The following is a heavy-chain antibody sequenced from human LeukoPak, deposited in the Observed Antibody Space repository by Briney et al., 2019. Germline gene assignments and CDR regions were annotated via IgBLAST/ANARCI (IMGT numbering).Heavy chain of an antibody. CDR1: GGSFSGYY. CDR3: ARPHCSGGSCFAFEI. Sequence: PSETLSLTCDVYGGSFSGYYWSWIRQPPVKGLEWIGEINHSGSTNYNPSLKSRVTISVDTSRNRFSLSRSSVIAADTAVYYCARPHCSGGSCFAFEIWGQGTMVTVSS. CDR2: INHSGST. D-gene: IGHD2-15*01. J-gene: IGHJ3*02. V-gene: IGHV4-34*01.